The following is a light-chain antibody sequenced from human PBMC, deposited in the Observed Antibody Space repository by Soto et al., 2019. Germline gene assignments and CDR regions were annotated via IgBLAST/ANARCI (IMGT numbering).Light chain of an antibody. CDR2: GAS. CDR1: QSISSN. V-gene: IGKV3-20*01. CDR3: QQYGSSPWT. J-gene: IGKJ1*01. Sequence: EIVLTQSPATLSLSPGERATLSCRASQSISSNLAWYQQKLGQAPRLLIYGASSRATGIPDRFSGSGSGTDFTLTISRLEPEDFAVYYCQQYGSSPWTFGQGTKVDIK.